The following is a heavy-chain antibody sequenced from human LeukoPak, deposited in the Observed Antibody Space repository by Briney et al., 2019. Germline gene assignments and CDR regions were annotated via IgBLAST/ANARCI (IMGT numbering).Heavy chain of an antibody. J-gene: IGHJ4*02. V-gene: IGHV3-23*01. CDR1: GFTFSSYA. CDR3: ASDYDSSGDPYYFDY. CDR2: ISGSGGST. D-gene: IGHD3-22*01. Sequence: GGSLRLSCAASGFTFSSYAMSWVRQAPGKGLEWVSAISGSGGSTYYADSVKGRFTISRDNSKNTLYLQMNSLRAEDTAVYYCASDYDSSGDPYYFDYWGQGTLVTVSS.